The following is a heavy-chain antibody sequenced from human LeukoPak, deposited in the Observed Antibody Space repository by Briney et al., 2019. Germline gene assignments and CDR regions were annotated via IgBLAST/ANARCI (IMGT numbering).Heavy chain of an antibody. CDR2: ISWNSGSI. D-gene: IGHD6-13*01. V-gene: IGHV3-9*01. J-gene: IGHJ4*02. CDR3: ARGTSAGGPISPFDF. CDR1: GFTFDDYA. Sequence: GRSLRLSCAASGFTFDDYAMHWVRQAPGKGLEWVSGISWNSGSIGYADSVKGRFSISRDNAKNTVYLQMNSLRAEDTGIYYCARGTSAGGPISPFDFWGQGTVVTVSS.